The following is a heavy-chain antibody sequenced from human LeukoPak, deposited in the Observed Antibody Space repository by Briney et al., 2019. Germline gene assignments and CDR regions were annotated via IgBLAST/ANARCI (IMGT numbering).Heavy chain of an antibody. CDR3: ARDGSYGDYVEGAY. CDR2: INPSGGST. D-gene: IGHD4-17*01. Sequence: ASVKVSCKASGYTFTSYYMHWVRQAPGQGLEWMGIINPSGGSTTYAQKFQGRVTMTRDTSTSTAYMELRSLRSDDTAVYYCARDGSYGDYVEGAYWGQGTLVTVSS. J-gene: IGHJ4*02. V-gene: IGHV1-46*01. CDR1: GYTFTSYY.